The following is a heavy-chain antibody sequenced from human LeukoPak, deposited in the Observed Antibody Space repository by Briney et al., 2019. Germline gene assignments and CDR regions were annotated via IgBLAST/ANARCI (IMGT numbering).Heavy chain of an antibody. D-gene: IGHD2-15*01. J-gene: IGHJ4*02. CDR2: ISGSGGST. CDR3: VRDVSDENDSASRMHLDS. CDR1: GFTFSSYA. Sequence: GGSLRLSCAASGFTFSSYAMSWVRQAPGKGLEWVSAISGSGGSTYYADSVKGRFTISRDNSKNTLYLQMNSLRAEDTAVYYCVRDVSDENDSASRMHLDSWGQGTLVSVSS. V-gene: IGHV3-23*01.